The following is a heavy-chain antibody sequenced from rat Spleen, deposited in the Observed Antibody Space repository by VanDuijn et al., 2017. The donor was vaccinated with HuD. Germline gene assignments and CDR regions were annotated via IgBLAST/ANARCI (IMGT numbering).Heavy chain of an antibody. J-gene: IGHJ2*01. D-gene: IGHD1-11*01. CDR3: VRDRDFGNYGYYFDY. Sequence: QVQLKESGPGLVQPSQTLSLTCTVPGSSLTSYHGSWVRQTPGKGLDWMGVIWTGGGTAYNSLLKSRLSLSRDISKSQVFLKMNSLQTEDTATYYCVRDRDFGNYGYYFDYWGQGVTVTVSS. CDR2: IWTGGGT. V-gene: IGHV2-43*01. CDR1: GSSLTSYH.